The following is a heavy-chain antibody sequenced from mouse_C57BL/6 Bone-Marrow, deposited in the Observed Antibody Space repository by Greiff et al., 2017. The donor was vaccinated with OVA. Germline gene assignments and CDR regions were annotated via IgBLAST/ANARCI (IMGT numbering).Heavy chain of an antibody. J-gene: IGHJ4*01. V-gene: IGHV5-9-1*02. CDR2: ISSGGDYI. D-gene: IGHD2-3*01. Sequence: EVKLVESGEGLVKPGGSLKLSCAASGFTFSSYAMSWVRQTPEKRLEWVAYISSGGDYIYYADTVKGRFTISRDNARNTLYLQMSSLKSEDTAMYYCTRDGYSYYYAMDYWGQGTSVTVSS. CDR1: GFTFSSYA. CDR3: TRDGYSYYYAMDY.